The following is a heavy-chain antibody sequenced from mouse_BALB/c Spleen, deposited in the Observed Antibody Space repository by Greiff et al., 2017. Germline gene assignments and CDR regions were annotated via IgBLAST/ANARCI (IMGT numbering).Heavy chain of an antibody. CDR2: IDPENGDT. V-gene: IGHV14-4*02. CDR1: GFNIKDYY. J-gene: IGHJ4*01. Sequence: VQLQQSGAELVRSGASVKLSCTASGFNIKDYYMHWVKQRPEQGLEWIGWIDPENGDTEYAPKFQGKATMTADTSSNTAYLQLSSLTSEDTAVYYCARSYAMDYWGQGTSVTVSS. CDR3: ARSYAMDY.